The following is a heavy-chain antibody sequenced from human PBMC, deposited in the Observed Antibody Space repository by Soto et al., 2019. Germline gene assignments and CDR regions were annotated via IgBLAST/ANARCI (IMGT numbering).Heavy chain of an antibody. Sequence: GASVKVSCKASGYTFSTCGLSWVRQAPGQGLEWMGWISAYNGNTNYAQKHQGRVIMTTDTSTSTAYMELRSLRSDDTAVYYCARDSPPADYWGQGTLVTVSS. CDR3: ARDSPPADY. V-gene: IGHV1-18*01. CDR2: ISAYNGNT. J-gene: IGHJ4*02. CDR1: GYTFSTCG.